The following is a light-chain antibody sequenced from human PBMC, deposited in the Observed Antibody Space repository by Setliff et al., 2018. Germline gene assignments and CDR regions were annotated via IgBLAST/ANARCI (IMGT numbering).Light chain of an antibody. J-gene: IGKJ2*01. CDR2: WAS. CDR1: QSILYRSYNKNC. V-gene: IGKV4-1*01. Sequence: DIVMTQSPDSLAVSLGERATINCKSSQSILYRSYNKNCLAWYQQRPGQPPKLLFYWASTPESGVPDRFSGSASGTDFTLTINSLQAEDVAVYYCQQYYSFPYTFGQGTKVDIK. CDR3: QQYYSFPYT.